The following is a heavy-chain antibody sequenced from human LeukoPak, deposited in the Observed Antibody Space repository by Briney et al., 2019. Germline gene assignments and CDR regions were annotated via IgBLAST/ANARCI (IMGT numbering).Heavy chain of an antibody. CDR2: ISSSSSYI. CDR1: GFTFSSYS. Sequence: GGSLRLSCAASGFTFSSYSMNWVRQAPGKGLEWVSSISSSSSYIYYADLVKGRFTISRDNAKNSLYLQMNSLRAEDTAVYYCARGMLLPSPSWYINYGMDVWGQGTTVTVSS. J-gene: IGHJ6*02. CDR3: ARGMLLPSPSWYINYGMDV. V-gene: IGHV3-21*01. D-gene: IGHD2-8*01.